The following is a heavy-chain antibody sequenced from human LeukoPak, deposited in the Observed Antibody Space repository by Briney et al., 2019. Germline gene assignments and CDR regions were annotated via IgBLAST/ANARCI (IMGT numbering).Heavy chain of an antibody. J-gene: IGHJ4*02. V-gene: IGHV3-7*01. CDR2: IKQDGSEK. CDR3: ARDNSGDGYNSDY. Sequence: GGSLRLSXAASGFTFSSYWMSWVRQSPGKGLEWVANIKQDGSEKYYVDSVKGRFTISRDNAKNSLYLQMNSLRAEDTAVYYCARDNSGDGYNSDYWGQGTLVTVSS. CDR1: GFTFSSYW. D-gene: IGHD5-24*01.